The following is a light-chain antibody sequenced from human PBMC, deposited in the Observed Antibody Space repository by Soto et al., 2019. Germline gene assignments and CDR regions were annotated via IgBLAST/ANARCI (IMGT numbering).Light chain of an antibody. J-gene: IGKJ1*01. CDR3: QQSYSTPWT. V-gene: IGKV1-39*01. Sequence: DIQMTQSPSSLSASVGDRVTIACLASQSIRRYLNWYQQKPGKAPKLLIYSASSLQTGVPSRFSGSGSGTDFTLTISSLQPEDFATYYCQQSYSTPWTFGQGTKVEIK. CDR2: SAS. CDR1: QSIRRY.